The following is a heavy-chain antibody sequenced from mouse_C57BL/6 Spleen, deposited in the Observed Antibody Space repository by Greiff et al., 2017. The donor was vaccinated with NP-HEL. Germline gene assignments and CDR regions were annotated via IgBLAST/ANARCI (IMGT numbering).Heavy chain of an antibody. V-gene: IGHV1-18*01. Sequence: EVQLQQSGPELVKPGASVKIPCKASGYTFTDYNMDWVKQSHGKSLEWIGDINPNNGGPIYNQKFKGKATLTVDKSSSTAYMELRSLTSEDTAVYYCARRDYYGDWYFDVWGTGTTVTVSS. CDR2: INPNNGGP. CDR3: ARRDYYGDWYFDV. D-gene: IGHD1-2*01. J-gene: IGHJ1*03. CDR1: GYTFTDYN.